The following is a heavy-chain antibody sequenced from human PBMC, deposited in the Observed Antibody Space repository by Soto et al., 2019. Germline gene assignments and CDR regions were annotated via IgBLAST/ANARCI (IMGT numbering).Heavy chain of an antibody. V-gene: IGHV3-30*18. J-gene: IGHJ5*02. CDR1: GFTFSSYG. CDR2: ISYDGSNK. D-gene: IGHD3-16*01. CDR3: AKDFTA. Sequence: ESGGGVVQPGRSLRLSCAASGFTFSSYGMHWVRQAPGKGLEWVAVISYDGSNKYYADSVKGRFTISRDNSKNTLYLQMNSLRAEDTAVYYCAKDFTAWGQGTLVTVSS.